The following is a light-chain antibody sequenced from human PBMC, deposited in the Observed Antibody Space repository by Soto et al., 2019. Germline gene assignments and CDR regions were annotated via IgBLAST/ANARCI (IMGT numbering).Light chain of an antibody. Sequence: DIPMTQSPSTLSASVGDRVTITCRASQNIGTWLAWYQQKPGKAPNLLIYDASNLDSGVPSRFSGSGSGTEFTLTISRLQPDDFATYYCHQCSSYSYTFGQGTKLEIK. V-gene: IGKV1-5*01. CDR1: QNIGTW. J-gene: IGKJ2*01. CDR2: DAS. CDR3: HQCSSYSYT.